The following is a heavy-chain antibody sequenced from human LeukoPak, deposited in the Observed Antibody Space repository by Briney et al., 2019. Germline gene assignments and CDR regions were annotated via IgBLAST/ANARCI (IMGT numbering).Heavy chain of an antibody. J-gene: IGHJ6*03. V-gene: IGHV4-59*01. D-gene: IGHD6-13*01. Sequence: SETLSLTCTVSGGSISSYYWSWIRQRPGQGLEWIGYIYYSGSTNYNPSLKSRVTISVDTSKIQFSLKLSSVTAADTAVYYCARSKYSSSWPRPGYYYYMDVWGKGTTVTISS. CDR3: ARSKYSSSWPRPGYYYYMDV. CDR2: IYYSGST. CDR1: GGSISSYY.